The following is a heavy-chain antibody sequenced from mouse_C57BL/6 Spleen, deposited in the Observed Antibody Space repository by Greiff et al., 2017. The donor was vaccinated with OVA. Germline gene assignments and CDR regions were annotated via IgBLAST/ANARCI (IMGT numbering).Heavy chain of an antibody. J-gene: IGHJ3*01. CDR2: IYPGDGDT. D-gene: IGHD1-1*01. CDR1: GYASSSSW. Sequence: QVQLQQSGPELVKPGASVKISCKASGYASSSSWMNWVKQRPGKGLEWIGRIYPGDGDTNYNGKFKGKATLTADKSSSTAYMQLSSLTSEDSAVYFCARDYYGSSKAYWGQGTLVTVSA. CDR3: ARDYYGSSKAY. V-gene: IGHV1-82*01.